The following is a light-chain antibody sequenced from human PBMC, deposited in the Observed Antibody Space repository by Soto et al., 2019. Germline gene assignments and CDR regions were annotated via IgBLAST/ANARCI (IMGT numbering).Light chain of an antibody. V-gene: IGKV3-20*01. Sequence: EIVLTQSPGTLSLSPGERATLSCRASQSVSSNYLAWYQKSPGQPPSLLIYGASNRANGVPDRFSGSGSGTDFTLTISRLEPEDFSVYYCQQYGTSPYTFGQGTKLEIQ. CDR1: QSVSSNY. J-gene: IGKJ2*01. CDR3: QQYGTSPYT. CDR2: GAS.